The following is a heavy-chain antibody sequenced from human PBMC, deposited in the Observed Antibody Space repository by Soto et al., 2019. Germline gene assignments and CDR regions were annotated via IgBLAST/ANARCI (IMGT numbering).Heavy chain of an antibody. D-gene: IGHD3-3*01. J-gene: IGHJ6*02. CDR3: AKDSSYYDFWSGYYGHYYYYYGMDV. V-gene: IGHV3-30*18. Sequence: PGGSLRLSCAASGFTFSSYGMHWVRQAPGKGLEWVAVISYDGSNKYYAGSVKGRFSISRDNSKNTLYLQMNSLRAEDTAVYYCAKDSSYYDFWSGYYGHYYYYYGMDVWGQGTTVTVSS. CDR1: GFTFSSYG. CDR2: ISYDGSNK.